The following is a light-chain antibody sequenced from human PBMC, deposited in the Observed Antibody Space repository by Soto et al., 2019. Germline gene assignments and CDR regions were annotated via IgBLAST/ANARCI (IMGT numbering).Light chain of an antibody. J-gene: IGLJ2*01. CDR1: RSNIGSNY. V-gene: IGLV1-47*01. Sequence: QSVLTQPPSASGTPGQRVTISCSGSRSNIGSNYVYWYQQLPGTVPQLLIYRNNERPSGVPDRFSGSKSGTSASLAISGRRSEDEADYYCAAWDDSRSGVVFGGGTKLTVL. CDR3: AAWDDSRSGVV. CDR2: RNN.